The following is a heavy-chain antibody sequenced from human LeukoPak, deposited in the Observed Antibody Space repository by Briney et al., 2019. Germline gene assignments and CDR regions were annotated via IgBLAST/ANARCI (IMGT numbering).Heavy chain of an antibody. J-gene: IGHJ4*02. D-gene: IGHD3-22*01. CDR2: ISAYNGNT. V-gene: IGHV1-18*01. CDR1: GGTFSSYG. Sequence: ASVKVSCKASGGTFSSYGISWVRQAPGQGLEWMGWISAYNGNTNYAQKLQGRVTMTTDTSTSTAYMELRSLRSDDTAVYYCARVRYYDSSGYYLDYWGQGTLVTVSS. CDR3: ARVRYYDSSGYYLDY.